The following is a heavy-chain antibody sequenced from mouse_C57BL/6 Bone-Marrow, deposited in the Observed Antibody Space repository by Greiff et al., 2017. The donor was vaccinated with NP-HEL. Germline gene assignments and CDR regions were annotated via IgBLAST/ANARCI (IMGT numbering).Heavy chain of an antibody. J-gene: IGHJ4*01. Sequence: EVKLMESGGGLVKPGGSLKLSCAASGFTFSSYAMSWVRQTPEKRLEWVATISDGGSYTYYPDNVKGQFTISRDNAKNNLYLQMSHLKSEDTAMYYCARDLDYGSSYDYAMDYWGQGTSVTVSS. CDR3: ARDLDYGSSYDYAMDY. V-gene: IGHV5-4*01. CDR1: GFTFSSYA. D-gene: IGHD1-1*01. CDR2: ISDGGSYT.